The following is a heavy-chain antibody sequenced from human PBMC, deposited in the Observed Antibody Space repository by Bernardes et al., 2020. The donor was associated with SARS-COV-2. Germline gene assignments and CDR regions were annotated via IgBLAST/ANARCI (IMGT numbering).Heavy chain of an antibody. V-gene: IGHV1-24*01. D-gene: IGHD3-10*01. CDR3: ATAPAVRGVITIFYYYYGMDV. CDR2: FDPEDGET. CDR1: GYTLTALS. J-gene: IGHJ6*02. Sequence: ASVKVSCKVSGYTLTALSMHWVRQAPGKGLEWMGGFDPEDGETIYAQKFQGRVTMTEDTSTDTAYMELSSLRSEDTAVYYCATAPAVRGVITIFYYYYGMDVWGQGTTVTVSS.